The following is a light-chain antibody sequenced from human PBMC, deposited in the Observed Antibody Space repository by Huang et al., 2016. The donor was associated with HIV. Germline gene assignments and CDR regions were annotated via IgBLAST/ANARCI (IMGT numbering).Light chain of an antibody. V-gene: IGKV4-1*01. Sequence: DIVMTQSPDSLAVSLGERATINCNSSQSVLYSSNNKNYLVWYQQKPGQAPKLLIYWASTRESGVPDRFSGSGSGTDFTLTISSLQAEDVAVYYCQQYYSAPLTFGGGTKVEIK. CDR1: QSVLYSSNNKNY. CDR2: WAS. CDR3: QQYYSAPLT. J-gene: IGKJ4*01.